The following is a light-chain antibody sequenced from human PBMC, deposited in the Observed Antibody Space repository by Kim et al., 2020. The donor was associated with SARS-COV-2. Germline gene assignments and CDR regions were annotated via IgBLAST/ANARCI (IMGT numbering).Light chain of an antibody. V-gene: IGLV4-69*01. J-gene: IGLJ3*02. Sequence: QPVLTQSPSASASLGASVKLTCTLSSGHSNYAIAWHQQQPEKGPRYLMTLNSDGSHSKGDGIPDRFSVSSSGAERYLTISSLQSEDEADYYCQTWGTGIWVFGGGTQLTVL. CDR1: SGHSNYA. CDR3: QTWGTGIWV. CDR2: LNSDGSH.